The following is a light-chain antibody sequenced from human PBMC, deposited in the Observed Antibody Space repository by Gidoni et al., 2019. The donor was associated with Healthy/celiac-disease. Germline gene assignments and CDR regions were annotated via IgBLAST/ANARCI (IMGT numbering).Light chain of an antibody. CDR3: QSYDSSLSGKV. Sequence: QSVLTQPPSVSGAPGQRVTISCTGCSSNIGAGYDVHWYQQLPGTAPKLLIYGNSNRPSWVPDRFSGSKSGTSASLAITWLQAEDEADYYCQSYDSSLSGKVFGGGTKLTVL. CDR2: GNS. CDR1: SSNIGAGYD. V-gene: IGLV1-40*01. J-gene: IGLJ3*02.